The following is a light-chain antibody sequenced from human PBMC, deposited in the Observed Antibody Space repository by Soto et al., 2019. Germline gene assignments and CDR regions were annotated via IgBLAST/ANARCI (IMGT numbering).Light chain of an antibody. CDR2: RSS. J-gene: IGKJ1*01. Sequence: DIQMTQSPSTLSASVGDRVTITCRASQSVGGWLAWYQQKPGKAPKLLIFRSSDLQSGVPSRVRGSGSETEFTLTISSLQPDDFATYYCQQYHTYWTFGQGTKVEIK. CDR1: QSVGGW. CDR3: QQYHTYWT. V-gene: IGKV1-5*03.